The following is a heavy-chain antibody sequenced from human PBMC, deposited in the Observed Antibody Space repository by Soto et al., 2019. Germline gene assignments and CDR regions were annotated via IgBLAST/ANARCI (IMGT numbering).Heavy chain of an antibody. D-gene: IGHD6-25*01. Sequence: GASVKVSCKASGYTFTSYAMHWLRQAPGQRLEWMGWINAGNGNTKYSQKFQGRVTITRDTSASTAYMELSSLRSEDTAVYYCARDIVARIAAGLYGMDVWGQGTTVTVSS. CDR1: GYTFTSYA. V-gene: IGHV1-3*01. J-gene: IGHJ6*02. CDR2: INAGNGNT. CDR3: ARDIVARIAAGLYGMDV.